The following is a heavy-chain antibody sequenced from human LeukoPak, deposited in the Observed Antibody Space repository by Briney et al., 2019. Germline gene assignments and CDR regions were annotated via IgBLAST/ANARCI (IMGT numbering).Heavy chain of an antibody. D-gene: IGHD6-19*01. CDR2: IYPGDSDT. J-gene: IGHJ6*02. V-gene: IGHV5-51*01. CDR3: ARGLGVDGILAAMDV. CDR1: GYSFNSQW. Sequence: KIGESLKISCKSSGYSFNSQWIGWVRQMPGKGLEWMGIIYPGDSDTRYSPSFEGQVTMSADKSISTAYLQWSSLKASDTAMYYCARGLGVDGILAAMDVWGQGTTVTVSS.